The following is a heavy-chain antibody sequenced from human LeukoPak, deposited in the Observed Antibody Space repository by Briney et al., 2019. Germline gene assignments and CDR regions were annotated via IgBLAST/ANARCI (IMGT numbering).Heavy chain of an antibody. D-gene: IGHD2-2*01. J-gene: IGHJ5*02. Sequence: ASVKVSCKASGYTFTGYYMHWVRQAPGQGLEWMGWINPNSGGTNYAQKFQGRVTMTRDTSISTAYMELSRLRSDDTAVYYCARMCSSTSCPPGGFDPWGQGTLVTVSS. CDR1: GYTFTGYY. CDR2: INPNSGGT. V-gene: IGHV1-2*02. CDR3: ARMCSSTSCPPGGFDP.